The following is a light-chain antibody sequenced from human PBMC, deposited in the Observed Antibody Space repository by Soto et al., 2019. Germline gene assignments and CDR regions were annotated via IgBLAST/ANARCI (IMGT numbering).Light chain of an antibody. CDR3: QQYYSTLIT. CDR1: QNILYSSYNKSY. J-gene: IGKJ5*01. CDR2: WAS. V-gene: IGKV4-1*01. Sequence: DIALTQSPDSLALSLGERATINCKSSQNILYSSYNKSYLAWFQVKPGRPPKLLFSWASTRESGVPDRFSGSGSGTDFTLTISSLQAEDVAVYYCQQYYSTLITFGQGTRLEIK.